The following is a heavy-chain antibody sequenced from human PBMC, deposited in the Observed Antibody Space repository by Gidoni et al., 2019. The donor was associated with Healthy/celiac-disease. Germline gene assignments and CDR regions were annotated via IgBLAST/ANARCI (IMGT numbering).Heavy chain of an antibody. Sequence: QVQLQQWGAGLLKPSETLSLTCAVYGGSFSGYYWSWIRQPPGKGLEWIGEINHSGSTNYNPSPKSRVTISVDTSKNQFSLKLSSVTAADTAVYYCARGLTPLYYYGSGRSWFDPWGQGTLVTVSS. CDR1: GGSFSGYY. V-gene: IGHV4-34*01. J-gene: IGHJ5*02. CDR3: ARGLTPLYYYGSGRSWFDP. CDR2: INHSGST. D-gene: IGHD3-10*01.